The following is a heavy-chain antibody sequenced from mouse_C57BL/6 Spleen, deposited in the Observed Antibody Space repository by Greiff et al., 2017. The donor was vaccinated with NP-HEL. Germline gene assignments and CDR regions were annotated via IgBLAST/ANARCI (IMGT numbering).Heavy chain of an antibody. CDR2: IDPENGDT. V-gene: IGHV14-4*01. J-gene: IGHJ1*03. D-gene: IGHD1-1*01. CDR1: GFNIKDDY. Sequence: EVKLQQSGAELVRPGASVKLSCTASGFNIKDDYMHWVKQRPEQGLEWIGWIDPENGDTEYASKFQGKATITADTSSHTAYLQLSSLTSEDTAVYYCTIPHYYGSSDGWYFDVWGTGTTVTVSS. CDR3: TIPHYYGSSDGWYFDV.